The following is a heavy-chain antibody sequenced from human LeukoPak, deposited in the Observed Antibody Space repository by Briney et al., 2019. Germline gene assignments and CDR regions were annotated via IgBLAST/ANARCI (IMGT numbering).Heavy chain of an antibody. CDR3: ARVGPLWFGEPYYYYNMDV. Sequence: GGSLRLSCAASGFTFSSYWMHWVRQAPGKGLVWVSRINSDGSSTSYADSVKGRFTISRDNAKNTLYLQMNSLRAEDTAVYYCARVGPLWFGEPYYYYNMDVWGTGTTVTVSS. J-gene: IGHJ6*04. V-gene: IGHV3-74*01. CDR2: INSDGSST. CDR1: GFTFSSYW. D-gene: IGHD3-10*01.